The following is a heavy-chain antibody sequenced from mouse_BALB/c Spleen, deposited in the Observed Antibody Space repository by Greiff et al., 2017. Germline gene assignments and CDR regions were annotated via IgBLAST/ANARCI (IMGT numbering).Heavy chain of an antibody. Sequence: EVKVEESGPSLVKPSQTLSLTCSVTGDSITSGYWNWIRKFPGNKLEYMGYISYSGSTYYNPSLKSRISITRDTSKNQYYLQLNSVTTEDTATYYCAVRRGGYYYAMDYWGQGTSVTVSS. CDR2: ISYSGST. D-gene: IGHD2-14*01. J-gene: IGHJ4*01. V-gene: IGHV3-8*02. CDR1: GDSITSGY. CDR3: AVRRGGYYYAMDY.